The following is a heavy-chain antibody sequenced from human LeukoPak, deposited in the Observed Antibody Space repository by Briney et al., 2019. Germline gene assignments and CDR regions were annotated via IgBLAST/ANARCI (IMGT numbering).Heavy chain of an antibody. CDR1: GFTFTKCA. V-gene: IGHV3-23*01. CDR2: ITATGDTA. Sequence: GGSLRLSCVASGFTFTKCAMSWIRQAPGKGLEWVAIITATGDTAYYADSVKGRFTISRDNSRNTVYMQMDSLRAEDTAIYYCAGDRNSDWYSPLDYWGQGSQVTVSS. J-gene: IGHJ4*02. CDR3: AGDRNSDWYSPLDY. D-gene: IGHD6-19*01.